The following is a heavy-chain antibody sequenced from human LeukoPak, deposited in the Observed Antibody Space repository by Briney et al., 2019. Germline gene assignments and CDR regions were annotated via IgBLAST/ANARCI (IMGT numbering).Heavy chain of an antibody. V-gene: IGHV1-69*13. CDR3: ARVLHCSSTSCYNGSAP. J-gene: IGHJ5*02. D-gene: IGHD2-2*01. CDR2: IIPIFGTA. CDR1: GGTFSSYA. Sequence: ASVKVSCKASGGTFSSYAISWVRQAPGQGLEWMGGIIPIFGTANYAQKFQGRVTITADESTSTAYMELSSLRSEDTAVYYCARVLHCSSTSCYNGSAPWAREPWSPSPQ.